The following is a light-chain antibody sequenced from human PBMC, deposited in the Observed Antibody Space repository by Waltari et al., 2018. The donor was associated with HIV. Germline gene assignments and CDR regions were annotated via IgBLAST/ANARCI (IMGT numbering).Light chain of an antibody. CDR2: STT. CDR3: EQIYTFPLFT. Sequence: DIQLTQSPSPLSAFVGDRVPITCRASQTIGDYVNWYQQKPGEPPKLLIYSTTSLQPGVPSRFSGSGSGTDFALTISSLQSEDFATYYCEQIYTFPLFTFGPGTKVDIK. J-gene: IGKJ3*01. CDR1: QTIGDY. V-gene: IGKV1-39*01.